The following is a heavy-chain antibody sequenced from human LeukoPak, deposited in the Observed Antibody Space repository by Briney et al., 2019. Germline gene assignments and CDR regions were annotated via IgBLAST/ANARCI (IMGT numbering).Heavy chain of an antibody. J-gene: IGHJ4*02. V-gene: IGHV3-23*01. Sequence: PGGSLRLSCAASGFTFSSYAMHWVRQAPGKGLEWVSVISGSGDSTYYADSVKGRFTISRDNSKNTLYLQMNSLRAEDTAVYFCAKRGSSVNATPRDYFDYWGQGNLVTVSS. CDR2: ISGSGDST. CDR3: AKRGSSVNATPRDYFDY. CDR1: GFTFSSYA. D-gene: IGHD2-15*01.